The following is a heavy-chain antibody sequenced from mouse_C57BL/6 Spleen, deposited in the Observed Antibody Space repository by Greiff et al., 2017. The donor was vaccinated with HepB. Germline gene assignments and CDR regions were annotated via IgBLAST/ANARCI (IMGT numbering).Heavy chain of an antibody. CDR2: IHPNSGST. CDR3: ARGVTTGYYYAMDY. CDR1: GYTFTSYW. V-gene: IGHV1-64*01. D-gene: IGHD2-2*01. J-gene: IGHJ4*01. Sequence: QVQLQQPGAELVKPGASVKLSCKASGYTFTSYWMHWVKQRPGQGLEWIGMIHPNSGSTNYNEKFKSKATLTVDKSSSTAYMQLSSLTSEDSAVYCCARGVTTGYYYAMDYWGQGTSVTVSS.